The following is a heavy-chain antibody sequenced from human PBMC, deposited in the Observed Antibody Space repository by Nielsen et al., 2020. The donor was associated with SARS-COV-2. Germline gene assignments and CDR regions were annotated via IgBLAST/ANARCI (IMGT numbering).Heavy chain of an antibody. CDR3: ARHSGSSQYYYYYYGMDV. D-gene: IGHD1-26*01. Sequence: VRQMPGKGLEWMGIIYPGDSDTRYSPSSQGQVTISADKSISTAYLQWSSLKASDTAMYYCARHSGSSQYYYYYYGMDVWGQGTTVTVSS. CDR2: IYPGDSDT. J-gene: IGHJ6*02. V-gene: IGHV5-51*01.